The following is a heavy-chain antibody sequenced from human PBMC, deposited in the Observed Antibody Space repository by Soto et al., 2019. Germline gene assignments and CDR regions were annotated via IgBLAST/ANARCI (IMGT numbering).Heavy chain of an antibody. CDR1: GYTFTSYW. CDR2: IYPGDSDT. J-gene: IGHJ4*02. D-gene: IGHD2-8*01. V-gene: IGHV5-51*01. Sequence: GESLKISCKAFGYTFTSYWIAWVRQTPGKGLELMGIIYPGDSDTRYSPSFQGQVTVSADKSISTAYLQWSSLRASDTAMYYCARGGVSIRTFDSWGKGPPATV. CDR3: ARGGVSIRTFDS.